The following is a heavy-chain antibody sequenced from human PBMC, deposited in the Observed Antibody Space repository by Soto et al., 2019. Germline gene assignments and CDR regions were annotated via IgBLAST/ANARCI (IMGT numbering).Heavy chain of an antibody. CDR2: IKQDGSNK. CDR3: ARDASDFWSGYYYYYGMDV. D-gene: IGHD3-3*01. CDR1: GFTFSNYW. V-gene: IGHV3-7*01. Sequence: GGSLRLSCAASGFTFSNYWMSWVRQAPGKGLEWVANIKQDGSNKYYADSVKGRFTISRDNSKNTLYLQMNSLRAEDTAVYYCARDASDFWSGYYYYYGMDVWGQGTTVTVSS. J-gene: IGHJ6*02.